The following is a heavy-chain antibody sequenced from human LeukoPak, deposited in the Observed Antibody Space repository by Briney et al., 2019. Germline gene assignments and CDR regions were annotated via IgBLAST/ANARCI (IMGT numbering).Heavy chain of an antibody. CDR2: ISSTGRTI. J-gene: IGHJ3*02. Sequence: SGGSLRLSCAASGFTFSDYYMNWIRQAPGKGLEWISCISSTGRTIYDADSVKGRFTISRDNAKNSLYLQMNSLRAVDTAVYYCARCYYDFWSGYCGAFGIWGQGTMVTVSS. CDR1: GFTFSDYY. CDR3: ARCYYDFWSGYCGAFGI. V-gene: IGHV3-11*04. D-gene: IGHD3-3*01.